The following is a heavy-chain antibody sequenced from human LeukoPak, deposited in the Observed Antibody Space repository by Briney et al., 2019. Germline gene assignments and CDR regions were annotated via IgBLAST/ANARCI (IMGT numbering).Heavy chain of an antibody. CDR1: GGSISSYY. CDR3: ARVNYYDSSGYFAPFNH. D-gene: IGHD3-22*01. Sequence: SETLSLTCTVSGGSISSYYWSWIRQPPGKGLEWIGYIYYSGSTNYNPSLKSRVTISVDTSKNQFSLKLSSVTAADTAVYYCARVNYYDSSGYFAPFNHWGQGTLVTVSS. CDR2: IYYSGST. J-gene: IGHJ4*02. V-gene: IGHV4-59*08.